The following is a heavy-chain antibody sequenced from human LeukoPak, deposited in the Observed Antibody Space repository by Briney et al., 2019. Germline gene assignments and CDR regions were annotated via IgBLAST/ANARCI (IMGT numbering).Heavy chain of an antibody. CDR2: ISAYNGNT. D-gene: IGHD3-10*01. J-gene: IGHJ3*02. V-gene: IGHV1-18*01. CDR3: ARVRRTQYGSGRNWSGFDI. Sequence: GTSVKVSCKASGYTFTSYGISWVRQAPGQGLEWMGWISAYNGNTNYAQKLQGRVTMTTDTSTSTAYMELRSLRSDDTAVYYCARVRRTQYGSGRNWSGFDIWGQGTMVTVSS. CDR1: GYTFTSYG.